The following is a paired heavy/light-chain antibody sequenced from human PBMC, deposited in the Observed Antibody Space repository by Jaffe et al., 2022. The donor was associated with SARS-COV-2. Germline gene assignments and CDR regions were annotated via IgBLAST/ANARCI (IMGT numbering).Heavy chain of an antibody. D-gene: IGHD3-10*01. J-gene: IGHJ4*02. V-gene: IGHV3-7*01. Sequence: EVQVVVSGGGLVQPGGSLRLSCAVSGFTFGAYWMSWVRQAPGKGLEWVANIKQDGSDSHYVDSVRGRFTISRDNAKNSLYLQMSSLRAEDSAVYYCARDRSWTSVWGQGTLVTVSS. CDR3: ARDRSWTSV. CDR1: GFTFGAYW. CDR2: IKQDGSDS.
Light chain of an antibody. CDR3: QEYNNWPGYS. CDR1: QFISSN. J-gene: IGKJ2*03. Sequence: EVVMTQSPATLSVSPGERATLSCRASQFISSNLAWYQQKPGQAPRLLIYGASTRATGIPARFSGSGSGTDFTLTISSLQSEDFAVYHCQEYNNWPGYSFGQGTKLEIK. CDR2: GAS. V-gene: IGKV3-15*01.